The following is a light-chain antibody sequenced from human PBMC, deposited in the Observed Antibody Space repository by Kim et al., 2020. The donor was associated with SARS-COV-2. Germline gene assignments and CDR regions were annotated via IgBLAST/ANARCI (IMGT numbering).Light chain of an antibody. CDR2: GAS. J-gene: IGKJ2*01. V-gene: IGKV3-15*01. CDR3: HRYNNWPRYT. Sequence: EIVMTQSPATLSVSPGERATLSCRASQSVSSNLAWYQQKPGQAPRLLIYGASTRATGFPARFSGSGSGTEFTLTISSLQSEDFAVYYCHRYNNWPRYTFGQGTKLEI. CDR1: QSVSSN.